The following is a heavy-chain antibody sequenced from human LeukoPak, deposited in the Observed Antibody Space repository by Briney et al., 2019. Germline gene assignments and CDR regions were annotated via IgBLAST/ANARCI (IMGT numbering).Heavy chain of an antibody. CDR3: ARASIIVVVPAARGPFDY. CDR2: IYYSGST. V-gene: IGHV4-39*01. D-gene: IGHD2-2*01. Sequence: SETLSLTCTVSGGSISSSSYYWGRIRQPPGKGLEWIGSIYYSGSTYYNPSLKSRATISVDTSKNQFSLKLSSVTAADTAVYYCARASIIVVVPAARGPFDYWGQGTLVTVSS. J-gene: IGHJ4*02. CDR1: GGSISSSSYY.